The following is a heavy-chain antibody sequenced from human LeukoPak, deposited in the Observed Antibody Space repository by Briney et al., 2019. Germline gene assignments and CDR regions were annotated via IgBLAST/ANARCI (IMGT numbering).Heavy chain of an antibody. CDR1: GFTFDDYG. D-gene: IGHD6-13*01. V-gene: IGHV3-9*01. CDR2: ISWNSASV. J-gene: IGHJ4*02. Sequence: PGRSLRLSCEASGFTFDDYGMHWVRHVPGKGLEWVSTISWNSASVGYVDSVKGRFTISRDSAKKTLYLQMNSLRPEDTALYYCAKDYGYSSSWYDYWGQGTLVTVSS. CDR3: AKDYGYSSSWYDY.